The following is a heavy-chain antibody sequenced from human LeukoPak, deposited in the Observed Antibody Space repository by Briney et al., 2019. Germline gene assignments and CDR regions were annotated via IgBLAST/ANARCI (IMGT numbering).Heavy chain of an antibody. Sequence: PGGSLRLSCAVSGFPFSFYEMNWVRQAPGKGLEWVARTSKDGGNKHYADSVKGRITIFRDNFKSTLSLQMNSLRVEDTAVYYCARERSESYYFNALDLWGQGTMVTVSS. CDR3: ARERSESYYFNALDL. J-gene: IGHJ3*01. V-gene: IGHV3-30*03. D-gene: IGHD1-26*01. CDR2: TSKDGGNK. CDR1: GFPFSFYE.